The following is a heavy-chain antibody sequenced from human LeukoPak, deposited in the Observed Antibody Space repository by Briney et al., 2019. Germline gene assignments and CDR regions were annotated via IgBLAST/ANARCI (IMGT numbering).Heavy chain of an antibody. CDR1: GFTFSSYG. J-gene: IGHJ6*02. D-gene: IGHD6-13*01. CDR3: ARDWSLAAAGTGSFYYYYGMDV. V-gene: IGHV3-30*03. CDR2: ISYDGSNK. Sequence: GGSLRLSCAASGFTFSSYGMHWVRQAPGKGLEWVAVISYDGSNKYYADSVKGRFTISRDNSKNTLYLQMNSLRAEDTAVYYCARDWSLAAAGTGSFYYYYGMDVWGQGTTVTVSS.